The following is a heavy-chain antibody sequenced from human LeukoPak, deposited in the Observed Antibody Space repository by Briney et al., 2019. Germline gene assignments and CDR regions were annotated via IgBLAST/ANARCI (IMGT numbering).Heavy chain of an antibody. Sequence: SETLSLTCTVSGGSISSGGYYWSWIRQPPGKGLEWIGYIYHSGSTYYNPSLKSRVTISVDRSKNQFSLKLSSVTAADTAVYYCAANRITIFGVVTPLDYWGQGTLVTVSS. CDR2: IYHSGST. V-gene: IGHV4-30-2*01. CDR1: GGSISSGGYY. J-gene: IGHJ4*02. D-gene: IGHD3-3*01. CDR3: AANRITIFGVVTPLDY.